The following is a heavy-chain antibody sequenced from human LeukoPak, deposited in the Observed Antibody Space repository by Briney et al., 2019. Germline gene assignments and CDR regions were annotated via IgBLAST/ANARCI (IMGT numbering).Heavy chain of an antibody. CDR3: ARDLSSIAAAHYYYYGMDV. D-gene: IGHD6-13*01. J-gene: IGHJ6*02. V-gene: IGHV1-69*13. CDR2: IIPIFGTA. Sequence: SVTVSCKASGGTFSSYAISWVRQAPGLGLEWMGGIIPIFGTANYAQKFQGRVTITADESTSTAYMELSSLRSEDTAVYYCARDLSSIAAAHYYYYGMDVWGQGTTVTVSS. CDR1: GGTFSSYA.